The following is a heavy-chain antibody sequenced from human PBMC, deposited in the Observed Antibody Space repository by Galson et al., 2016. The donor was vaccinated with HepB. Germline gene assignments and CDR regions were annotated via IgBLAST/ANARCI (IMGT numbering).Heavy chain of an antibody. CDR3: AKHLESGYSYGSLDAFDI. Sequence: SLRLSCAASGFTFSSYAMSWVRQAPGKGLEWVSAISGSGGSTYYADSVKGRFTISRDNSKNTLYLQMNSLRAEDTAVYYCAKHLESGYSYGSLDAFDIWGQGTMVTVSS. D-gene: IGHD5-18*01. CDR2: ISGSGGST. V-gene: IGHV3-23*01. CDR1: GFTFSSYA. J-gene: IGHJ3*02.